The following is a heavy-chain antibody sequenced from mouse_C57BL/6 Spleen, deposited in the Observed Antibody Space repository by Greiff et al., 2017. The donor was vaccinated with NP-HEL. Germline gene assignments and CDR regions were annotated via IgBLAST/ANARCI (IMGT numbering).Heavy chain of an antibody. CDR3: ARPYYYGSGYAMDY. CDR1: GYAFSSYW. J-gene: IGHJ4*01. Sequence: QVQLQQSGAELVKPGASVKISCKASGYAFSSYWMNWVKQRPGKGLEWIGQIYPGDGDTTYNGKFKGKATLTADKSSSTAYMQLSSLTSEDSAVYFCARPYYYGSGYAMDYWGQGTSVTVSS. D-gene: IGHD1-1*01. CDR2: IYPGDGDT. V-gene: IGHV1-80*01.